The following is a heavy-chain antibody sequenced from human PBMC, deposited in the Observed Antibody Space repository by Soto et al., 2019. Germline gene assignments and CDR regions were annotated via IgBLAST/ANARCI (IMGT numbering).Heavy chain of an antibody. J-gene: IGHJ4*02. CDR1: GFTFSNAW. CDR2: IKSKTDGGTT. D-gene: IGHD4-4*01. Sequence: GGSLRLSCAAPGFTFSNAWMNWVRQAPGKGLEWVGRIKSKTDGGTTDYAAPVKGRYTISRDDSKNTLYLQMNSLKTEDTAVYYCTTDLLMTTVRSWTDYWGQGTLVTVSS. CDR3: TTDLLMTTVRSWTDY. V-gene: IGHV3-15*07.